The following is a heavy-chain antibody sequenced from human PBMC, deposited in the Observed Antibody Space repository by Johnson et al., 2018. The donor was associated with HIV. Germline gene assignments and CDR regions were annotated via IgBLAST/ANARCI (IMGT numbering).Heavy chain of an antibody. Sequence: QVQLVESGGGVVQPGGSLRLSCAASGFTFRNYGMHWVRQAPGKGLEWVAVISYAGRNKYYADSVKGRFTISRDNSKNTLYLQRNSLRAEDTAAYYCARGGKRVMAALDIWGQGTMVTVSS. CDR3: ARGGKRVMAALDI. CDR1: GFTFRNYG. CDR2: ISYAGRNK. J-gene: IGHJ3*02. D-gene: IGHD3-16*01. V-gene: IGHV3-30*19.